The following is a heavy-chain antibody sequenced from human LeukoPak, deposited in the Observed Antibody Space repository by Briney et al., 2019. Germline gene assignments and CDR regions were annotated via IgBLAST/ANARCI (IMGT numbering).Heavy chain of an antibody. CDR1: GGSISSSSYY. CDR2: IYYSGST. Sequence: SETLSLTCTVSGGSISSSSYYWGWIRQPPGKGLEWIGSIYYSGSTYYNPSLKSRVAISVDTSKNQFSLKLSSVTAEDTAVYYCARDGKVGGITMIVASFDYWGQGTLVTVSS. CDR3: ARDGKVGGITMIVASFDY. J-gene: IGHJ4*02. D-gene: IGHD3-22*01. V-gene: IGHV4-39*07.